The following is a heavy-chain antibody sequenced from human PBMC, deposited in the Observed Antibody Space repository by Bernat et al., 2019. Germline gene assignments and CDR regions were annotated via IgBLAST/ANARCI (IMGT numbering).Heavy chain of an antibody. CDR3: ARGPLIKVGTTTYTFDI. D-gene: IGHD1-26*01. CDR1: GYTFTSYY. V-gene: IGHV1-46*01. CDR2: LNPSGGST. J-gene: IGHJ3*02. Sequence: QVQLVQSGAEVKKPGASVKVSCKASGYTFTSYYMHWVRQAPGQGLEWMGILNPSGGSTTYAQQFQGRVTMTRDTSTSTVYMELSSLRSEDTAVYYCARGPLIKVGTTTYTFDIWGQGTMVTVSS.